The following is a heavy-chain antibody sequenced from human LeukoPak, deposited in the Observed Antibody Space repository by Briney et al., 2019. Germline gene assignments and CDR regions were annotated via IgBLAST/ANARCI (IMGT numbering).Heavy chain of an antibody. V-gene: IGHV3-23*01. Sequence: GGSLRLSCAASGFTFSSYAMSWVRQAPGKGLEWVSAISGSGGSTYYADSVKGRFTMSRDNSKNTLYVQMNSLRAEDRAVYYCAKERDIVVVPAAVDYWGQGTLVTVSS. CDR3: AKERDIVVVPAAVDY. D-gene: IGHD2-2*01. CDR1: GFTFSSYA. CDR2: ISGSGGST. J-gene: IGHJ4*02.